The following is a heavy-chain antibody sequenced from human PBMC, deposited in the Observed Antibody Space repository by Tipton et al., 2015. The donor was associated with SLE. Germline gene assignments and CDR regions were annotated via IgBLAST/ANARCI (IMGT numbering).Heavy chain of an antibody. CDR1: GFTVSSNY. V-gene: IGHV3-66*02. CDR3: ARGESGSPWC. J-gene: IGHJ1*01. D-gene: IGHD1-26*01. CDR2: IYSGGST. Sequence: SLRLSCAASGFTVSSNYMSWVRQAPGKGLEWVSVIYSGGSTYYADSVKGRFTISRDSSKNTLYLQMNSLRADDTAVYYCARGESGSPWCWGQGPLVYVSS.